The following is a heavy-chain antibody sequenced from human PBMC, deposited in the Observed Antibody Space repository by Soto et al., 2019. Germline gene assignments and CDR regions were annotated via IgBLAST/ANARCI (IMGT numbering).Heavy chain of an antibody. Sequence: QVQLVQSGAEVKKPGASVKVSCKASGYTFTGYYMHWVRQAPGQGLEWMGWINPNSGGTNYAQKFQGWVTMTRDTSISTAYMELSRLRSDDTAVYYCARGPGGYQLLKCDWFEPWGQGTLVTVSS. D-gene: IGHD2-2*01. CDR1: GYTFTGYY. CDR3: ARGPGGYQLLKCDWFEP. CDR2: INPNSGGT. J-gene: IGHJ5*02. V-gene: IGHV1-2*04.